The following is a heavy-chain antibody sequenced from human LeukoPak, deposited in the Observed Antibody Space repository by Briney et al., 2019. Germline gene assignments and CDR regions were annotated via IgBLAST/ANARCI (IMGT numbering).Heavy chain of an antibody. Sequence: GGSLRLSCAASGFDFTTYEMHWVRQAPGKGLEWVAYISSSGLTMYYADSVKGRFTISRDNAKNSLYLQVNSLRVEDTGVYYCALTRGYSGYDLDYWGQGTLVTVSS. CDR1: GFDFTTYE. CDR2: ISSSGLTM. J-gene: IGHJ4*02. CDR3: ALTRGYSGYDLDY. D-gene: IGHD5-12*01. V-gene: IGHV3-48*03.